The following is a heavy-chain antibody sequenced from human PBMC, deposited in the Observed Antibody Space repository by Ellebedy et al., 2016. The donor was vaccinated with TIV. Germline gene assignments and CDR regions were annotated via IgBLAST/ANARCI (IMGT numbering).Heavy chain of an antibody. Sequence: GGSLRLXXAASGFTFSSYYMSWVRQAPGKGLEWVSIIYSGGSTNYADSVKGRFTISRDNSKNTLYLQMNSLRGEDAAVYYCAGAVFYWGQGTLVTVSS. CDR1: GFTFSSYY. D-gene: IGHD2-8*01. J-gene: IGHJ4*02. V-gene: IGHV3-53*01. CDR3: AGAVFY. CDR2: IYSGGST.